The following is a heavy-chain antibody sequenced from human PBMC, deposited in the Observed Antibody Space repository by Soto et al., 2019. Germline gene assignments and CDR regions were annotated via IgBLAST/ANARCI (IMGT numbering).Heavy chain of an antibody. J-gene: IGHJ4*02. CDR1: GFTFSDYY. CDR2: IGSGSSDT. Sequence: LRLSCAASGFTFSDYYMSWIRQAPGKGLEWVSYIGSGSSDTNYADSVRGRFTISRDNAKNSLYLQMNSLRAEDTAVYYCAKDKHAHTVATSTGRIFDYWGQGTLVTVSS. V-gene: IGHV3-11*06. CDR3: AKDKHAHTVATSTGRIFDY. D-gene: IGHD5-12*01.